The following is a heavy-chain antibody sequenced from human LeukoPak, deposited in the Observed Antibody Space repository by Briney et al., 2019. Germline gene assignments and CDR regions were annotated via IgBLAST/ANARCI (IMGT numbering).Heavy chain of an antibody. D-gene: IGHD3-16*01. CDR3: ARGGSRGTHYYFDY. Sequence: ASVKVSCKASGYTFTSQGISWVRQAPGQGLEWMGWISAYNGNTNYAQKFQGRVTMTTDTSTSTAYMELRSLRSDDTALYYCARGGSRGTHYYFDYWGQGTLVTVSS. J-gene: IGHJ4*02. V-gene: IGHV1-18*01. CDR2: ISAYNGNT. CDR1: GYTFTSQG.